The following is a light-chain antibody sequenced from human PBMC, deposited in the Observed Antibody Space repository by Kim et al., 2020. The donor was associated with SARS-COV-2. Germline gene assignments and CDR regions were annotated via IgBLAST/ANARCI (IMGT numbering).Light chain of an antibody. CDR2: DAS. Sequence: EIVLTQSPATLSLSPGERATLSCRASQSISNYLAWYQQKRGQAPRLLIYDASSRATGIPARFSGSGSGTDFTLTVSSLEPEDFAVYYCQHRGNWPPLTFGGGTKVDIK. CDR3: QHRGNWPPLT. J-gene: IGKJ4*01. CDR1: QSISNY. V-gene: IGKV3-11*01.